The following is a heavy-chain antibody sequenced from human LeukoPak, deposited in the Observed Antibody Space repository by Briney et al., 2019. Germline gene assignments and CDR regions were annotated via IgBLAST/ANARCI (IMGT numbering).Heavy chain of an antibody. J-gene: IGHJ6*02. V-gene: IGHV1-18*01. Sequence: ASVNVSCKASGYTFTSYGISWVRQAPGQGLEWMGWISAYNGNTNYAQKLQGRVTMTTDTSTRTAYMELRSLRSDDTAVYYCARDREGYCSGGSCYDGYYYYGMDVWGQGTTVTVSS. CDR2: ISAYNGNT. CDR3: ARDREGYCSGGSCYDGYYYYGMDV. CDR1: GYTFTSYG. D-gene: IGHD2-15*01.